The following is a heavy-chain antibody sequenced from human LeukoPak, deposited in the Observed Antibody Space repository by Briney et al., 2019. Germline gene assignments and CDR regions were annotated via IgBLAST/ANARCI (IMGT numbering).Heavy chain of an antibody. CDR1: GGSITRGGYY. CDR2: IYNSGST. Sequence: SETLSLTCTVSGGSITRGGYYWSWIRQHPGKGLEWIVYIYNSGSTYYNPSLKSRVTISVDTSKNQFSLKLSSVTAARTAVYYCARARSCSGGSCRGYYFDYWGQGTLVTVSS. CDR3: ARARSCSGGSCRGYYFDY. J-gene: IGHJ4*02. D-gene: IGHD2-15*01. V-gene: IGHV4-31*03.